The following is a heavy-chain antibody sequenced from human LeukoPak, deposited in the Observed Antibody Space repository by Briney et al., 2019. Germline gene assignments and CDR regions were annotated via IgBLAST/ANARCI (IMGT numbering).Heavy chain of an antibody. Sequence: GGSLRLSCAASGFTFSSYEMNWVRQAPGKGLEWVSYISSSGSTIYYADSVKGRFTISRDNAKNSLYLQMNSLRAEDTAVYYCARGSSPVLRYFDWLPHGPDYYYMDVWAKGPRSPSP. D-gene: IGHD3-9*01. CDR2: ISSSGSTI. CDR3: ARGSSPVLRYFDWLPHGPDYYYMDV. J-gene: IGHJ6*03. CDR1: GFTFSSYE. V-gene: IGHV3-48*03.